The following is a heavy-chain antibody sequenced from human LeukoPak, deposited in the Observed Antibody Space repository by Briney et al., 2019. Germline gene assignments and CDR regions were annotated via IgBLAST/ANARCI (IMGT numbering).Heavy chain of an antibody. CDR1: GFTFSSYS. V-gene: IGHV3-21*01. D-gene: IGHD3-22*01. J-gene: IGHJ4*02. CDR2: ISSSSSYI. Sequence: GGSLRLSCAASGFTFSSYSMNWVRQAPGKGLEWVSSISSSSSYIYYADSVKGRFTISRDNAKNSLYLQMNSLRAEDTAVYYCARDPYYYDSSGYYKAYYFDYWGQGTLVTVSS. CDR3: ARDPYYYDSSGYYKAYYFDY.